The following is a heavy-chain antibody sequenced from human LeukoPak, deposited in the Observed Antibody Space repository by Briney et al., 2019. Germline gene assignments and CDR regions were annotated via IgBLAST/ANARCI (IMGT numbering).Heavy chain of an antibody. Sequence: SQTLSLTCAISGDSVSSNSAAWTWIRQSPSRGLEWLARTYYRSKWYNDYAVSVKSRITINPDTSKNLLSLQLNAVTPEDTAVYYCALGSRNNAFDVWGQGTMVTVSS. V-gene: IGHV6-1*01. J-gene: IGHJ3*01. CDR2: TYYRSKWYN. CDR1: GDSVSSNSAA. D-gene: IGHD1-14*01. CDR3: ALGSRNNAFDV.